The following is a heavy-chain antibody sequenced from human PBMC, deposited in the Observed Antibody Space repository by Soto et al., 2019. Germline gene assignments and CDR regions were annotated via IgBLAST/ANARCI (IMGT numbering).Heavy chain of an antibody. CDR3: ARDFGSLGATIDS. Sequence: QVQLVESGGGVVQPGRSLRLSCAASGFTFSSYAMHWVRQAPGKGLEWVAVISYDGSNKYYADSVKGRFTISRDNSKNTLYLTMNSLRPEDTAVYYCARDFGSLGATIDSRGQGTLVTVSS. J-gene: IGHJ4*02. CDR2: ISYDGSNK. CDR1: GFTFSSYA. V-gene: IGHV3-30-3*01. D-gene: IGHD1-26*01.